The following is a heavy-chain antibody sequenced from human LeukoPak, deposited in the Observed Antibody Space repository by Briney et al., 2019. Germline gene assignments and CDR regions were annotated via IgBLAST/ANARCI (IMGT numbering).Heavy chain of an antibody. CDR2: IGGSGGVT. D-gene: IGHD2-2*01. J-gene: IGHJ5*02. Sequence: PGGSLRLSCAASGFTFSTYALTWVRQAPGKGLEWVSTIGGSGGVTYYADSVKGRFTISRDNSKNTLYLQMNSLRAEDTAVYYCAKDGRGGDCTSASCTIWFGPWGHGTLVTVSS. CDR1: GFTFSTYA. CDR3: AKDGRGGDCTSASCTIWFGP. V-gene: IGHV3-23*01.